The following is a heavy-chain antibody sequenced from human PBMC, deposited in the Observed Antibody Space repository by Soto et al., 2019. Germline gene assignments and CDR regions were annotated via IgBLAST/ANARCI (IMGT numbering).Heavy chain of an antibody. Sequence: QVQLVESGGGVVQPGRSLRLSCAASGFTFSSYGMHWVRQAPGKGLEWVAVISYDGSNKYYADSVKGRFTISRDNSKNTLYLQMNSLRAEDTAVYYCAKGSLAPFDCWGQGTLVTVSS. J-gene: IGHJ4*02. CDR3: AKGSLAPFDC. CDR2: ISYDGSNK. V-gene: IGHV3-30*18. CDR1: GFTFSSYG. D-gene: IGHD2-15*01.